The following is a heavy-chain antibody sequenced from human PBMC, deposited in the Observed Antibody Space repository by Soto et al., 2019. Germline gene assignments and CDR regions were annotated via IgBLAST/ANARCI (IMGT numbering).Heavy chain of an antibody. CDR3: AKGTYYYDSSGSFDY. V-gene: IGHV3-23*01. Sequence: GGSLRLSCAASGFTFSSYAMSWVRQAPGKGLEWVSAISGSGGNTYYADSVKGRFTISRDNSKNTLYLQMNSLRAEDTAVYYCAKGTYYYDSSGSFDYWGQGTLVTV. J-gene: IGHJ4*02. CDR2: ISGSGGNT. CDR1: GFTFSSYA. D-gene: IGHD3-22*01.